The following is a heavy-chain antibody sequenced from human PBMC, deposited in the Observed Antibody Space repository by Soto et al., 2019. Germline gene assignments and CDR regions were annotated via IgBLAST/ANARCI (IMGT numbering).Heavy chain of an antibody. CDR1: GITVSNNY. V-gene: IGHV3-66*01. D-gene: IGHD3-10*01. J-gene: IGHJ4*02. CDR2: ISPAGDT. Sequence: PGGSLILSCAASGITVSNNYMSWFRQAPGKGLEWVSAISPAGDTYYADSVKGRFTISRDNSKNTLYFQMNSLRAEDTAVYYCARDPPGSGSYSYDYWGQGTLFTVSS. CDR3: ARDPPGSGSYSYDY.